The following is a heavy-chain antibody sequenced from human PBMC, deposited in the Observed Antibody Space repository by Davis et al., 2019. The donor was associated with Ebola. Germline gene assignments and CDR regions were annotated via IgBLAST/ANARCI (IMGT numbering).Heavy chain of an antibody. Sequence: GESLKISCAASGFTFSTYSMSWVRQAPGKGLEWVSVISGSGGTTYYAGSVKGRFTVSRDNSKKTMYLQMNSLRAEDTAVYYCVRRGSSSWIPWFDPWGQGTLVTVSS. D-gene: IGHD6-13*01. CDR3: VRRGSSSWIPWFDP. CDR2: ISGSGGTT. V-gene: IGHV3-23*01. J-gene: IGHJ5*02. CDR1: GFTFSTYS.